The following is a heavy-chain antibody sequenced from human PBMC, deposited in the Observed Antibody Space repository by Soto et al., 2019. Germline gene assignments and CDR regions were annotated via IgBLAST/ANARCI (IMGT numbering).Heavy chain of an antibody. Sequence: SETLSLNCAVYGGSFSGYYWTWIRQPPGKGLEWIGEITHSGSTNYNPSLKSRVTISVDTSKNQFSLNLNSVTAADTAVYYCARSSVRGWSYWGQGTLVTSPQ. CDR3: ARSSVRGWSY. J-gene: IGHJ4*02. V-gene: IGHV4-34*01. D-gene: IGHD3-10*02. CDR2: ITHSGST. CDR1: GGSFSGYY.